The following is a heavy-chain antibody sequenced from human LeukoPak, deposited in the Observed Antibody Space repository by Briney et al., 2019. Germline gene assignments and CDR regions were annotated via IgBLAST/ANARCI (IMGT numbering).Heavy chain of an antibody. D-gene: IGHD3-22*01. CDR1: GSSISSGYY. V-gene: IGHV4-38-2*01. Sequence: SETLSLTCAVSGSSISSGYYWGWIRPPPGKGLEGIGSISHSGSTHHNPSPQNRVTIPVDPSKDQFSLKLSSVTAADTAVYYCARHTYDSSGYYYVDYWGQGTLVTVSS. CDR2: ISHSGST. CDR3: ARHTYDSSGYYYVDY. J-gene: IGHJ4*02.